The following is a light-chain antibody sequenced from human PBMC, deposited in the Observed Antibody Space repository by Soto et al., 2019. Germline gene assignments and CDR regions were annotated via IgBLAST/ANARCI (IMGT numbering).Light chain of an antibody. CDR2: LGS. V-gene: IGKV2-28*01. CDR3: MQALQTPRRT. CDR1: QSLLHSNGYNY. Sequence: DIVMTQSPLSLPVTPGEPASISCRSSQSLLHSNGYNYLDWYLQKPGQSPQLLIYLGSNRASGVHDWFSGSGSGTDFTLKISRVEAEDVGVYYCMQALQTPRRTFGQGTKVEIK. J-gene: IGKJ1*01.